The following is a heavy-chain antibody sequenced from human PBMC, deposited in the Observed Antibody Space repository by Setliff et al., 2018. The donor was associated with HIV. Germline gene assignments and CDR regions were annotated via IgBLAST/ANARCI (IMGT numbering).Heavy chain of an antibody. CDR1: ADTFTNCL. D-gene: IGHD3-3*01. CDR3: ARDSSEYCDFSSGDFHYMDV. Sequence: ASVKVSCKASADTFTNCLINWVRQAPGQGLEWMGWINTDSGTPTYAQAFTGRFVFSLDTSVSTAFLQISDLRADDTGVYYCARDSSEYCDFSSGDFHYMDVWGKGTTVTVSS. J-gene: IGHJ6*03. V-gene: IGHV7-4-1*02. CDR2: INTDSGTP.